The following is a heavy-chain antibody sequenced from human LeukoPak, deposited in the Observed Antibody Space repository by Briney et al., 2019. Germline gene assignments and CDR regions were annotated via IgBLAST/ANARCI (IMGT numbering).Heavy chain of an antibody. CDR3: ASASYSGDYYYYYMDV. CDR2: MNPNSGNT. CDR1: GYTFTSYD. J-gene: IGHJ6*03. Sequence: ASVKVSCKASGYTFTSYDIKWVRQATGQGLEWMEWMNPNSGNTGYAQKFQGRVTITTNTSISTAYMELSSLRSEDTAVYYCASASYSGDYYYYYMDVWGKGTTVTVSS. V-gene: IGHV1-8*03. D-gene: IGHD2-21*01.